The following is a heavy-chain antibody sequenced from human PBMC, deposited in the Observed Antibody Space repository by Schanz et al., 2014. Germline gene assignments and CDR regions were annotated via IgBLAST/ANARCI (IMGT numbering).Heavy chain of an antibody. Sequence: EVQLVESGGGLVKSGGSLRLSCATSGFIFTSYSMHWVRQAPGKGLERVSSISSRSNSYYYADSVKGRFTISRDEAKDSLFLQMTSLRADDTAVYFCAREYASTWFESNVMAGRIDNWGQGTLVTVSS. CDR3: AREYASTWFESNVMAGRIDN. J-gene: IGHJ4*02. CDR2: ISSRSNSY. CDR1: GFIFTSYS. D-gene: IGHD2-8*01. V-gene: IGHV3-21*01.